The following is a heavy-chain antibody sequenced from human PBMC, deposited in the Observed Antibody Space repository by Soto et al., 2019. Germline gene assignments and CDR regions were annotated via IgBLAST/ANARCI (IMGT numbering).Heavy chain of an antibody. Sequence: QITLKESGPTLVKPTQTLTLTCIFSGFSFTADGVGVGWIRQPPGKALEWLALIYWDDDARYRASLKSRLTLTKDSSKTQVVLTMTNMDPVDTATYYCAHAFGGTSWPNDAFDVWGQGTVVTVSS. D-gene: IGHD3-16*01. CDR2: IYWDDDA. CDR3: AHAFGGTSWPNDAFDV. V-gene: IGHV2-5*02. CDR1: GFSFTADGVG. J-gene: IGHJ3*01.